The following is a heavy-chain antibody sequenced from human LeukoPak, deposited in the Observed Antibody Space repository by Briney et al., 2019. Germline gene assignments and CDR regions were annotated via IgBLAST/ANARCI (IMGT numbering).Heavy chain of an antibody. V-gene: IGHV3-23*01. CDR3: AKVLGDSSGYYPDPFDY. Sequence: GGTLRLSCAASGFTFSSYGMSWVRQAPGKGLEWVSAISGSGGSTYYADSVKGRFTISRDNSKNTRYLQMNSLRAEDTAVYYCAKVLGDSSGYYPDPFDYWGQGTLVTVSS. J-gene: IGHJ4*02. D-gene: IGHD3-22*01. CDR1: GFTFSSYG. CDR2: ISGSGGST.